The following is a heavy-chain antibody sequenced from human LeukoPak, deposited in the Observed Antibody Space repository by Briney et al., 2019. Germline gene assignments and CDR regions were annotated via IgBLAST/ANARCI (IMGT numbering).Heavy chain of an antibody. CDR1: GGSFSGYY. CDR3: ARGRGSSSWFYY. D-gene: IGHD6-13*01. J-gene: IGHJ4*02. V-gene: IGHV4-34*01. CDR2: INHRGST. Sequence: SETLSLTCAVYGGSFSGYYWSWIRQPPGKGLEWIGEINHRGSTNYNPSLKSRVTISVDTSKNQFSLKLSSVTAADTAVYYCARGRGSSSWFYYWGQGTLVTVSS.